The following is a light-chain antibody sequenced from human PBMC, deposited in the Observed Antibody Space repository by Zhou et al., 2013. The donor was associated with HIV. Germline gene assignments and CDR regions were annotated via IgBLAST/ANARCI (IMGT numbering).Light chain of an antibody. Sequence: DIQLTQSPSFLSASVGDRVTITCRASQGISSYLAWYQQKPGKAPKLLIYAASTLQSGVPSRFSGSGSGTEFTLTISSLQPEDFATYFCQQLNSYPRTFGQ. CDR2: AAS. CDR1: QGISSY. CDR3: QQLNSYPRT. J-gene: IGKJ1*01. V-gene: IGKV1-9*01.